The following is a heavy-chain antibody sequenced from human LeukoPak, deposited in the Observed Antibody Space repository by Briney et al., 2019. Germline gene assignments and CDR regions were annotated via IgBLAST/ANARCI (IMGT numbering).Heavy chain of an antibody. CDR2: IRYDGSNK. D-gene: IGHD2-2*01. J-gene: IGHJ4*02. Sequence: GGSLRLSCAASGFTFSSYGMHWVRQAPGKGLEWVAFIRYDGSNKYYADSVKGRFTISRDNSKNTLYLQMNSLRAEDTAVYYCATRYCSTTNCYAFDYWGQGTLVTVSS. CDR3: ATRYCSTTNCYAFDY. CDR1: GFTFSSYG. V-gene: IGHV3-30*02.